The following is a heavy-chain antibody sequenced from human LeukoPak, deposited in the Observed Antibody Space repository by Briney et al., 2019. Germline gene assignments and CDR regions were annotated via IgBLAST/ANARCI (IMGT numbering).Heavy chain of an antibody. CDR1: GFTFSSYG. CDR3: ARDEYSSSSYYYYYYGMDV. D-gene: IGHD6-6*01. CDR2: IWYDGSNK. V-gene: IGHV3-33*01. J-gene: IGHJ6*02. Sequence: GGSLRLSCAASGFTFSSYGMHWVRQAPGKGLEWVAVIWYDGSNKYYADSVKGRFTISRDNSKNTLYLQMNSLRAEDTAVYYCARDEYSSSSYYYYYYGMDVWGQGTTVTVSS.